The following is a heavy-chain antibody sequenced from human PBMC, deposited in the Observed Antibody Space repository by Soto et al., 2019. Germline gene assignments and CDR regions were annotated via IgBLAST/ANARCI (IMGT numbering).Heavy chain of an antibody. V-gene: IGHV3-11*01. Sequence: GESLKISCAASGFTFSDYYMSWIRQAPGKGLEWVSYISSSGSTIYYADSVKGRFTISRDNAKNSLYLQMNSLRAEDTAVYYCAREYDILTGYFDYWGQGTLVTVSS. J-gene: IGHJ4*02. D-gene: IGHD3-9*01. CDR1: GFTFSDYY. CDR2: ISSSGSTI. CDR3: AREYDILTGYFDY.